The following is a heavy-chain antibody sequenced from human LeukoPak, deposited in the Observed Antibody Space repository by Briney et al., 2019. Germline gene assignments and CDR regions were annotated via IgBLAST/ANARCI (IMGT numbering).Heavy chain of an antibody. Sequence: PSETLSLTCTVSGGSINSYYWNWIRQPPGRGLEWIGYISYSGSTDYNPSLKSRVTIPLLTSKNQFSLKLSSVTAADTAIYYCARGGFWSGYYRPINFDYWGQGTLVPVSS. CDR1: GGSINSYY. V-gene: IGHV4-59*01. CDR3: ARGGFWSGYYRPINFDY. D-gene: IGHD3-3*01. J-gene: IGHJ4*02. CDR2: ISYSGST.